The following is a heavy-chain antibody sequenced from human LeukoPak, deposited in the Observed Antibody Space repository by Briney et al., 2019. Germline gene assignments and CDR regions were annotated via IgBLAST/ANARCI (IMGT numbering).Heavy chain of an antibody. CDR2: INPRGGTT. Sequence: ASVKVSCKTSGYSFTNYYMHWVLQAPGQGLEWMGMINPRGGTTSQPQKFQGRVTMTRDTSTSTVYMELSSLRSEDTAVYFCARDLSGSYHMYYFDYWGQGTLVTVSS. J-gene: IGHJ4*02. D-gene: IGHD1-26*01. CDR3: ARDLSGSYHMYYFDY. CDR1: GYSFTNYY. V-gene: IGHV1-46*01.